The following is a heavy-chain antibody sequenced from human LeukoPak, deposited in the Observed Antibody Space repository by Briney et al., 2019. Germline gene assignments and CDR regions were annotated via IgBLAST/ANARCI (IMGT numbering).Heavy chain of an antibody. Sequence: GGSLRLSCAASGFTFSSYAMSWVRQAPGKGLEWVSAISGSGGSTYYADSVKGRFTISRDNSKNTLYLQMNSLRAEDTAVYYCARLNVLLWFGELTPDYFDYWGQGTLVTVSS. CDR3: ARLNVLLWFGELTPDYFDY. D-gene: IGHD3-10*01. CDR1: GFTFSSYA. J-gene: IGHJ4*02. CDR2: ISGSGGST. V-gene: IGHV3-23*01.